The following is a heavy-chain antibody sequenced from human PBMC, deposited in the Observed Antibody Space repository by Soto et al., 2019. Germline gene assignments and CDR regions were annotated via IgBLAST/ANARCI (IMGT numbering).Heavy chain of an antibody. D-gene: IGHD5-12*01. CDR1: GGSISSGDYY. CDR3: ARGGSGYHYYYYYGMDV. Sequence: SETLSLTCTVSGGSISSGDYYWSWIRQPPGKGLEWIGYIYYSGSTYYNPSLKSRVTISVDTSKNQFSLKLSSVTAADTAVYYCARGGSGYHYYYYYGMDVWGQGTTVTVSS. J-gene: IGHJ6*02. CDR2: IYYSGST. V-gene: IGHV4-30-4*01.